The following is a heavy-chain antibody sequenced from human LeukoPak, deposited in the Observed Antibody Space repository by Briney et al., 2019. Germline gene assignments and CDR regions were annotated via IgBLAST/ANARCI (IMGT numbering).Heavy chain of an antibody. Sequence: AGSLRLSCPASGFTFSSYDMHWDRQATGKGLEWVSAIGTAGDPSYPGCVKARFTISRENAKNSLYLQMNSLRAGDTAVYYCARGGLNYGDYKYYYYYGMDVWGKGTTVTVSS. CDR1: GFTFSSYD. CDR3: ARGGLNYGDYKYYYYYGMDV. CDR2: IGTAGDP. J-gene: IGHJ6*04. D-gene: IGHD4-17*01. V-gene: IGHV3-13*04.